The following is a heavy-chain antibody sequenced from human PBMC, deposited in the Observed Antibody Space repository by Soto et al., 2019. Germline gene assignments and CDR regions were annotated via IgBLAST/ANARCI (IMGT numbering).Heavy chain of an antibody. J-gene: IGHJ6*02. Sequence: PGGSLRLSCAASGFTFSSYAMHWVRQAPGKGLEWVAVISYDGSNKYYADSVKGRFTISRDNSKNTLYLQMNSLRAEDTAVYYCARDGYYGSGSYYDYYYYGMDVWGQGTTVTVSS. CDR2: ISYDGSNK. D-gene: IGHD3-10*01. CDR1: GFTFSSYA. V-gene: IGHV3-30-3*01. CDR3: ARDGYYGSGSYYDYYYYGMDV.